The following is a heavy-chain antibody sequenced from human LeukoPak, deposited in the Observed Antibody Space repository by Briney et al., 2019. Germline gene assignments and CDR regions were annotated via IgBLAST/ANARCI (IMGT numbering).Heavy chain of an antibody. Sequence: ASVKVSCKASGYTFTSYDINWVRQATGQGLEWMGWMNPNSGNTGYAQKFQGRVTMTRNTSISTACMELSSLRSEDTAVYYCARGVLRFLEWLQYYYYYGMDVWGQGTTVTVSS. J-gene: IGHJ6*02. CDR1: GYTFTSYD. CDR2: MNPNSGNT. D-gene: IGHD3-3*01. CDR3: ARGVLRFLEWLQYYYYYGMDV. V-gene: IGHV1-8*01.